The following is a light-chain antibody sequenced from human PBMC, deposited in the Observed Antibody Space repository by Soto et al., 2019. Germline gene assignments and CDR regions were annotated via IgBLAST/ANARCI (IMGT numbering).Light chain of an antibody. CDR2: VAS. V-gene: IGKV1-12*01. CDR3: QQADSFPWT. J-gene: IGKJ1*01. CDR1: QGIGTW. Sequence: DIQMTQSPSSVSASVGDGVTITCRASQGIGTWLAWYQQKPGKAPKLLIYVASNLQSGVPSRFSGSGSGTDFTLTISSLQPEDVATYYCQQADSFPWTFGQGNKVELK.